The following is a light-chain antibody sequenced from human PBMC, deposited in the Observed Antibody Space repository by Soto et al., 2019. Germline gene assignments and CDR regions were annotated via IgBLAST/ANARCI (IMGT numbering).Light chain of an antibody. V-gene: IGKV1-5*03. CDR2: KAS. CDR3: QQYDTYPLT. Sequence: DIQMTQSPSTLSASVGDRVTITFRARQSINSWLAWYQQKPGKAPKLLIYKASNLESGVPSRFSGSGSGTQFTLTISSLQPDDFATYYCQQYDTYPLTFGGGTKV. CDR1: QSINSW. J-gene: IGKJ4*01.